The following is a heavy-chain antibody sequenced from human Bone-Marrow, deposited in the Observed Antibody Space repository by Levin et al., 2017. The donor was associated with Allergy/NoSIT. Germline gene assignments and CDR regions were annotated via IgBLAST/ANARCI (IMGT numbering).Heavy chain of an antibody. J-gene: IGHJ1*01. Sequence: SCAASGFTFSSYGMHWVRQAPGKGLEWVAVISYDGSNKYYADSVKGRFTISRDNSKNTLYLQMNSLRAEDTAVYYCAKVGIVGATAEYFQHWGQGTLVTVSS. CDR3: AKVGIVGATAEYFQH. CDR1: GFTFSSYG. CDR2: ISYDGSNK. D-gene: IGHD1-26*01. V-gene: IGHV3-30*18.